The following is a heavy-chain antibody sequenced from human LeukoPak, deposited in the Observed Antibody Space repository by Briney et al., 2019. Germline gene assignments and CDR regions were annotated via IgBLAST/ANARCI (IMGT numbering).Heavy chain of an antibody. CDR2: IRSKAYGGTA. D-gene: IGHD3-22*01. Sequence: LSLTCAVYGGSFSGYYWGWIRQPPGKGLEWVGFIRSKAYGGTAEYAASVKGRFTISRDDSKSIAYLQMDSLKTEDTAVYYCTRDRHNNNYDSRRPDYWGQGTLVTVSS. CDR3: TRDRHNNNYDSRRPDY. V-gene: IGHV3-49*03. J-gene: IGHJ4*02. CDR1: GGSFSGYY.